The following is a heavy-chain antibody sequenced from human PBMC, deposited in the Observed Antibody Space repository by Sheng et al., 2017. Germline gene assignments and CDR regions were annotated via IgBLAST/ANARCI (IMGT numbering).Heavy chain of an antibody. CDR3: ARGGTTVTHDAFDI. CDR2: ISSNGGST. J-gene: IGHJ3*02. D-gene: IGHD4-17*01. CDR1: GFTFSSYA. Sequence: EVQLVESGGGLVQPGGSLRLSCAASGFTFSSYAMHWVRQAPGKGLEYVSAISSNGGSTYYADSVKGRFTISRDNSKNTLYLQMGSLRAEDMAVYYCARGGTTVTHDAFDIWGQGTMVTVSS. V-gene: IGHV3-64*07.